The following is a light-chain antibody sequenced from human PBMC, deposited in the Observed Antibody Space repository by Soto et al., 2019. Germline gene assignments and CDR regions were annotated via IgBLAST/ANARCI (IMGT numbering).Light chain of an antibody. V-gene: IGLV1-40*01. CDR3: HSFDSRLIGLL. Sequence: QSVLTQPPSVTGAPGQRVTISCTGSNSNIGAGYDVHWYRQFTGTAPKLLIYGNINRPSGVPDRFSGSKSGTSASLAITGLQAEDEAHYYCHSFDSRLIGLLFGGGTKLTVL. CDR1: NSNIGAGYD. J-gene: IGLJ2*01. CDR2: GNI.